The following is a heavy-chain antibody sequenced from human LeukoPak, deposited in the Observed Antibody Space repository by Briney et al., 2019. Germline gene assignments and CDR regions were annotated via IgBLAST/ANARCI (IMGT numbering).Heavy chain of an antibody. CDR2: INSDGSST. J-gene: IGHJ5*02. CDR1: GFTFSTYY. Sequence: GGSLRLSCAASGFTFSTYYIHWVRQAPGKGLVWVSRINSDGSSTDYADSVKGRFTISRDNAKNSLYLQMNSLRAEDTAVYYCARDRGTAMVFNWFDPWGQGTLVTVSS. CDR3: ARDRGTAMVFNWFDP. D-gene: IGHD5-18*01. V-gene: IGHV3-74*01.